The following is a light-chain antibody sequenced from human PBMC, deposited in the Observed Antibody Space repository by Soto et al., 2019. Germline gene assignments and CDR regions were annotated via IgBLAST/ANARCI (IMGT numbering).Light chain of an antibody. Sequence: EIVLTQSPGTLPLSPGERATLSCRASQSVSSNNLAWYRQKPGQAPRLLMYGVSSRATGIPDRFSGSGSGTDFTLTISRLEPEDLVVYYCQQYGRSPYTFGQGTKLEIK. V-gene: IGKV3-20*01. CDR3: QQYGRSPYT. J-gene: IGKJ2*01. CDR2: GVS. CDR1: QSVSSNN.